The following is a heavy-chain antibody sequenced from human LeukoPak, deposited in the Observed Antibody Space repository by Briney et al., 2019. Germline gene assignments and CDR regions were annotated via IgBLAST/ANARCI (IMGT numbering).Heavy chain of an antibody. CDR2: ISAYNGYT. Sequence: ASVKVSCKASGYTFTSYAINWVRQAPGQGLEWMGWISAYNGYTNYTQRPQGRVTMTTETSTSTAYMELRSLRSDDTAVYYCARGQANRLLWVGELLSNINPFDYWGQGTLVTVSS. J-gene: IGHJ4*02. CDR3: ARGQANRLLWVGELLSNINPFDY. CDR1: GYTFTSYA. V-gene: IGHV1-18*01. D-gene: IGHD3-10*01.